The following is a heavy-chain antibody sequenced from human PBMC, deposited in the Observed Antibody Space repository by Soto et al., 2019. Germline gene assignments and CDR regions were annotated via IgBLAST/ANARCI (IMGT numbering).Heavy chain of an antibody. Sequence: GASVKVSCKASGYTFSNCCITWVRQAPGQPLEWLGWISLYSDGTSYAQKFRGRVSMTTDTSTTTAYMELRSLRSDDTAVYYCARVVPGAEAWFGPWGQGTLVTVSS. J-gene: IGHJ5*02. V-gene: IGHV1-18*01. CDR1: GYTFSNCC. CDR3: ARVVPGAEAWFGP. CDR2: ISLYSDGT.